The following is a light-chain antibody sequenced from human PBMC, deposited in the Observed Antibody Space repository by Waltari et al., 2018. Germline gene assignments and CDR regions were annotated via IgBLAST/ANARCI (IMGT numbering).Light chain of an antibody. J-gene: IGKJ1*01. Sequence: IEMAQSPPSLSASVGDRVTTTCRASQFINTYLKWYQQRPGEAPQRLIYDASALQIGVPSRFAGGGSGTDFTLTINGLQPEDLATYYCQHSFSGPPWTFGQGTKVKV. CDR2: DAS. CDR1: QFINTY. V-gene: IGKV1-39*01. CDR3: QHSFSGPPWT.